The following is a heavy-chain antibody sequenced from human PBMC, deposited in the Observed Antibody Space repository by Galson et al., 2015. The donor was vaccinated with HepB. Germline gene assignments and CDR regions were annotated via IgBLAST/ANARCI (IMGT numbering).Heavy chain of an antibody. V-gene: IGHV1-69*01. CDR2: IVPMFGAA. D-gene: IGHD3/OR15-3a*01. J-gene: IGHJ3*01. Sequence: CKASGGTFNSYTIGWVRQAPGQGLEWMGEIVPMFGAANYAQKFQGRVTITADDSTSTAYMELISLRSDDTAVYFCAGDFSGLRSAFDVWGQGTMVTVSS. CDR3: AGDFSGLRSAFDV. CDR1: GGTFNSYT.